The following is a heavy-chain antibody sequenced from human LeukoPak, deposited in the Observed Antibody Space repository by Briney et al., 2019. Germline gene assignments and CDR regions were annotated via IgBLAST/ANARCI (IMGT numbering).Heavy chain of an antibody. V-gene: IGHV5-51*01. CDR2: IYPGDSDT. D-gene: IGHD6-13*01. J-gene: IGHJ4*02. CDR3: ARRSSSWSPVDY. CDR1: GYSFTIYW. Sequence: HGESLKISCKGSGYSFTIYWIGWVRQMPGKGLEWMGVIYPGDSDTRYSPSFQGQVTISADKSISTAYLQWSSLKASDTAMYYCARRSSSWSPVDYWGQGTLVTVSS.